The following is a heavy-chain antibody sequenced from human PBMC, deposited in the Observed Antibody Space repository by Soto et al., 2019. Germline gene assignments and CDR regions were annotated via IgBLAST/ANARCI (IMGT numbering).Heavy chain of an antibody. J-gene: IGHJ5*02. V-gene: IGHV4-59*01. CDR3: ATAHYYGSGSYLWFDP. D-gene: IGHD3-10*01. Sequence: TSETLSLTCTVSAGSISSYYWSWIRQPPGKGLEWIGYIYYSGSTNYNPSLKSRVTISVDTSKNQFSLKLSPVTAADTAVYYCATAHYYGSGSYLWFDPWGQGTRVTVSS. CDR2: IYYSGST. CDR1: AGSISSYY.